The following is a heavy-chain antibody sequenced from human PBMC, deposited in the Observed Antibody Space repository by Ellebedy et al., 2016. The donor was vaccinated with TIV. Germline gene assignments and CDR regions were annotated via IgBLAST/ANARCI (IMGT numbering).Heavy chain of an antibody. V-gene: IGHV3-30*03. D-gene: IGHD3-10*01. CDR2: ISSDGSNK. CDR1: GFTFRSHG. CDR3: ARGGSSGSSDY. J-gene: IGHJ4*02. Sequence: GESLKISXVASGFTFRSHGIYWVRQAPGKGLEWVAVISSDGSNKYYADSVKCRFTISRDNSKNTLYLQVNSLRTDDMAVYYCARGGSSGSSDYWGQGTLVTVSS.